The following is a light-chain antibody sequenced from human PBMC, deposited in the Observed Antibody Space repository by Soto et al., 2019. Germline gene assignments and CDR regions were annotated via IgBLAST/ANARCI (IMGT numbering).Light chain of an antibody. J-gene: IGKJ1*01. Sequence: EIVLTQSPATLSLSPGERATLSCRASQSVSNFLAWYQQKPGQAPRLLISDASNRATGIPGRFSGSGSGTDFSRTSSSLEPEDFAVYYCQQRSNWPWTFGQGTKVEIK. CDR1: QSVSNF. CDR2: DAS. V-gene: IGKV3-11*01. CDR3: QQRSNWPWT.